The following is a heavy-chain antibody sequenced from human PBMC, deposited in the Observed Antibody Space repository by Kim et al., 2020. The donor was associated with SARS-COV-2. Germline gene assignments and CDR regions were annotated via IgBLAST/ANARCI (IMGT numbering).Heavy chain of an antibody. Sequence: SYATAYAASVKGRFTISRDDSKNTAYLQMDSLKTEDTAVYYCIPGEWFDPWGQGTLVTVSS. V-gene: IGHV3-73*01. J-gene: IGHJ5*02. CDR3: IPGEWFDP. CDR2: SYAT. D-gene: IGHD4-17*01.